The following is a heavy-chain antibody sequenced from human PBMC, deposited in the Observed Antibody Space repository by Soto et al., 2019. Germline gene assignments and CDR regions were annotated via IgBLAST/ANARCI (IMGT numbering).Heavy chain of an antibody. J-gene: IGHJ6*04. CDR1: GGSISSYY. CDR2: IYYSGST. V-gene: IGHV4-59*01. D-gene: IGHD3-10*01. CDR3: AREAGPITKLRGDVDV. Sequence: SETLSLTCTVSGGSISSYYWSWIRQPPGKGLEWIGYIYYSGSTNYNPSLKSRVTISVDTSKNQFSLKLSSVTAADTAVYYCAREAGPITKLRGDVDVWGKGTTVTVSS.